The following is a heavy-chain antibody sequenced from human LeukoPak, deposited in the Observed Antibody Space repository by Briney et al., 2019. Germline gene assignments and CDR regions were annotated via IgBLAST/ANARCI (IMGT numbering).Heavy chain of an antibody. CDR1: GFTFSSYW. CDR3: ARDWSRVQLMRGFDY. D-gene: IGHD5-18*01. CDR2: IKQDGSEK. V-gene: IGHV3-7*01. J-gene: IGHJ4*02. Sequence: GGSLRLSCAASGFTFSSYWMSWVRQAPGKGLEWVANIKQDGSEKYYVDSVKGRFTISRDNAKNSLYLQMNSLRAEDTAVYYCARDWSRVQLMRGFDYWGQGTLVTVSS.